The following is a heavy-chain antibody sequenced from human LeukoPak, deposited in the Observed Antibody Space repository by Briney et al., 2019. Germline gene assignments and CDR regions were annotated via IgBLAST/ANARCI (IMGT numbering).Heavy chain of an antibody. CDR2: INPSGGST. V-gene: IGHV1-46*01. Sequence: ASVKVSCKASGYTFTSYYMHWVRQAPGRGLEWMGIINPSGGSTSYAQKFQDRVTMTRDTSTSTVYMELSSLRPEDTAVYYCARGAKTDSYAFDIWGQGTMVTVSS. J-gene: IGHJ3*02. CDR3: ARGAKTDSYAFDI. D-gene: IGHD6-6*01. CDR1: GYTFTSYY.